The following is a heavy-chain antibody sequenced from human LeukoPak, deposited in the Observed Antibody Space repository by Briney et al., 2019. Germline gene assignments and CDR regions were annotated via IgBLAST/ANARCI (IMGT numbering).Heavy chain of an antibody. CDR2: INPGGSST. Sequence: GGSPRLSCAASGFTFSSYWMHWVRQVPGKELVWVSRINPGGSSTAYADSVKGRFTISRDNAENTLYLQMDSLRAEDTAVYYCARSNQADDYWGQGTLVTVSS. J-gene: IGHJ4*02. V-gene: IGHV3-74*01. CDR3: ARSNQADDY. CDR1: GFTFSSYW. D-gene: IGHD1-14*01.